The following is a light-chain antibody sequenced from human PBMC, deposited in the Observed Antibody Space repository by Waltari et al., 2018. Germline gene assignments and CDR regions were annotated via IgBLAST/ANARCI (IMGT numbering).Light chain of an antibody. CDR1: QSVSRN. V-gene: IGKV3-15*01. CDR2: GAS. CDR3: QQYNNWPRT. J-gene: IGKJ1*01. Sequence: EIVMTQSPATLSGSPGERATLSCRASQSVSRNLAWYQQKPGQAPRLPIYGASTRATGIPARFSGSGSGTEFTLTISSLQSEDFAVYYCQQYNNWPRTFGQGTKVEI.